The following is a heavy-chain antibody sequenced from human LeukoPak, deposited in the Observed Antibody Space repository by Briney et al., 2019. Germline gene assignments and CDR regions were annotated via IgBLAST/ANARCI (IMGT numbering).Heavy chain of an antibody. CDR1: GYTFTSYG. CDR2: ISAYNGNT. D-gene: IGHD3-10*01. Sequence: ASVKVSCKASGYTFTSYGISWVRQAPGQGLEWMGWISAYNGNTNYAQKLQGRVTMTTDTSTSTAYMELRSLRSDDTAVYYCARDLVIRIMVRGNLRLFDYWGQGTLVTVSS. CDR3: ARDLVIRIMVRGNLRLFDY. J-gene: IGHJ4*02. V-gene: IGHV1-18*01.